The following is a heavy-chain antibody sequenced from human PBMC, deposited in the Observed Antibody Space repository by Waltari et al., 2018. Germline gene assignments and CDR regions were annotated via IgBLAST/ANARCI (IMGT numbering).Heavy chain of an antibody. CDR2: ISYDGTNK. V-gene: IGHV3-30-3*01. CDR3: ARKKVLGATVPHYYYSLDV. Sequence: QVQLVESGGGVVQPGRSLRLSCSTSGFTFTTYAFHWVRQAPGKGRGWVAVISYDGTNKYYADSVRGRFTLSRDNSKNTLYLQMNSLRIDDTAVYYCARKKVLGATVPHYYYSLDVWGQGTTGTVSS. CDR1: GFTFTTYA. J-gene: IGHJ6*02. D-gene: IGHD1-26*01.